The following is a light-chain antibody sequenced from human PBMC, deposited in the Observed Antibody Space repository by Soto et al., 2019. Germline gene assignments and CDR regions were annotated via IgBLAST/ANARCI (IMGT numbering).Light chain of an antibody. CDR2: WAS. CDR3: QHYSTTPVYT. CDR1: QTVLNRSNTKNY. V-gene: IGKV4-1*01. Sequence: DIVMTQSPDSLAVSLGERATINCRSSQTVLNRSNTKNYLAWYQQKPGQPPKLLIYWASTRESRVPDRFSGSGSGTDCTLTISILQSEDVSVYYCQHYSTTPVYTFGQETKLEIK. J-gene: IGKJ2*01.